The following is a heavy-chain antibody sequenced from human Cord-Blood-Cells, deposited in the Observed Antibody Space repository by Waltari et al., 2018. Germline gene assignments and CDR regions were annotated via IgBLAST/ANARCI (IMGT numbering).Heavy chain of an antibody. CDR3: EIADFWSGYSY. Sequence: QVTLKESGPVLVKPTETLTLTCTVSGFSLSNARMGVSWIRQPPGKALEWLAHIFSNDEKSYSTTLKSRLAISKDTAKSQVVLTMTNMDPVDTATYYCEIADFWSGYSYWGQGTLVTVSS. D-gene: IGHD3-3*01. CDR2: IFSNDEK. J-gene: IGHJ4*02. V-gene: IGHV2-26*01. CDR1: GFSLSNARMG.